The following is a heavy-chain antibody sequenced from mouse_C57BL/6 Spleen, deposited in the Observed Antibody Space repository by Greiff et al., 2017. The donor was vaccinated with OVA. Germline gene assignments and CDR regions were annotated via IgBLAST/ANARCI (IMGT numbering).Heavy chain of an antibody. CDR3: ARQGLGLWYFDV. CDR1: GYTFTDYN. Sequence: VQLQQSGPELVKPGASVKIPCKASGYTFTDYNMDWVKQSHGKSLEWIGDINPNNGGTIYNQNFKGKATLTVDKSSSTAYMELRSLTSEDTAVYYCARQGLGLWYFDVWGTGTTVTVSS. D-gene: IGHD4-1*01. V-gene: IGHV1-18*01. CDR2: INPNNGGT. J-gene: IGHJ1*03.